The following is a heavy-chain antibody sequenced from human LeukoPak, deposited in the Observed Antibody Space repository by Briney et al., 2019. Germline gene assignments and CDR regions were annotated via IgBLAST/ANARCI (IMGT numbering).Heavy chain of an antibody. CDR2: IRYDGSDK. V-gene: IGHV3-30*02. CDR1: GFIFSSYG. CDR3: AKDVTTSWFHP. J-gene: IGHJ5*02. Sequence: GGSLRLSCAASGFIFSSYGMHWVRQAPGKGLEWGAFIRYDGSDKYYVDSVKGRFTISRDNSKNTLYLQMHSLRAEDTAVYYCAKDVTTSWFHPWGQGPLVTVSS. D-gene: IGHD3-22*01.